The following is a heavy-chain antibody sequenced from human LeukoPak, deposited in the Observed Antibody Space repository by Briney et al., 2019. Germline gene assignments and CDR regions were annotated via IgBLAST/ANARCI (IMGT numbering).Heavy chain of an antibody. CDR3: ERHGAILTGYELAFDI. CDR1: GGSISSSSYY. D-gene: IGHD3-9*01. V-gene: IGHV4-39*01. CDR2: IYYSGST. J-gene: IGHJ3*02. Sequence: SETLSLTCTVSGGSISSSSYYWGWIRQPPGKGLEWRGSIYYSGSTYYNPSLKSRVTISVDTSKNQFSQKLRSVTKADTAVYYCERHGAILTGYELAFDIWGQGTMLTVSS.